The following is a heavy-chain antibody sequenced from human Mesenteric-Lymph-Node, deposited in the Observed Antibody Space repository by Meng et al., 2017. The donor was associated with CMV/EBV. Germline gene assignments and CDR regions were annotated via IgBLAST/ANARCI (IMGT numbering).Heavy chain of an antibody. Sequence: GGSLRLSCAASGFTFDDYAMHWVRQAPGKGLEWVSGIRWNSGSIGYADSVKGRFTISRDNAKNTLYLQMNSLRVEDTAVYYCGVWLLTTVRAPYFDYWGQGTLVTVSS. CDR1: GFTFDDYA. V-gene: IGHV3-9*01. CDR3: GVWLLTTVRAPYFDY. J-gene: IGHJ4*02. CDR2: IRWNSGSI. D-gene: IGHD4-11*01.